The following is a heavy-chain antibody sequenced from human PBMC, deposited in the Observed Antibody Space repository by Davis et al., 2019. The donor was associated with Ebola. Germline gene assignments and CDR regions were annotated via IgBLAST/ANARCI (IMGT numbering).Heavy chain of an antibody. J-gene: IGHJ4*02. CDR1: GYSFTSYW. Sequence: GESLKISCKGSGYSFTSYWISWVRQMPGKGLEWMGRIDPSDSYTNYSPSFQGHVTISADKSISTAYLQWSSLKASDTAMYYCARHFRGYYDSSGYYPFDYWGQGTLVTVSS. D-gene: IGHD3-22*01. CDR3: ARHFRGYYDSSGYYPFDY. CDR2: IDPSDSYT. V-gene: IGHV5-10-1*01.